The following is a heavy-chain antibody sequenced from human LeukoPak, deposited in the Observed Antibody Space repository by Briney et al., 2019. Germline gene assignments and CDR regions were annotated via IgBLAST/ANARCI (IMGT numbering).Heavy chain of an antibody. Sequence: GGSLRLSCAASGFTFSSYAMSWVRQAPGKGLEWVSAISGSGGSTYYADSVKGRFTTSRDNSKNTLYLQMNSLRAEDTAVYYCAKATGYCSSTSCYMGGFDYWGQGTLVTVSS. V-gene: IGHV3-23*01. J-gene: IGHJ4*02. CDR1: GFTFSSYA. D-gene: IGHD2-2*02. CDR2: ISGSGGST. CDR3: AKATGYCSSTSCYMGGFDY.